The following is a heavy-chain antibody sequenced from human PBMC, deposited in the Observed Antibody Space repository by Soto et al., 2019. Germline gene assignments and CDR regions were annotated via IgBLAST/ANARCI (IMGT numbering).Heavy chain of an antibody. V-gene: IGHV3-30*04. CDR2: ISFDGKNN. Sequence: GGSLTLSCAVSGGTLNRHAINWVRQAPGKGLEWVAVISFDGKNNYYGDSEEGRFIASKKNFNNTVYLQLYSRRGDDTAVYFCVRYRWEEGPPRYCYGLDAWGQGTTVTVSS. CDR3: VRYRWEEGPPRYCYGLDA. J-gene: IGHJ6*02. D-gene: IGHD3-10*01. CDR1: GGTLNRHA.